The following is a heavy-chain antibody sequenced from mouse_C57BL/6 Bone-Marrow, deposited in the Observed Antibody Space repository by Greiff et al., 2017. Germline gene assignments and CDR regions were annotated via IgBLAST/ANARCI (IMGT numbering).Heavy chain of an antibody. V-gene: IGHV5-17*01. CDR2: ISSGSSTI. D-gene: IGHD2-3*01. CDR3: AEKDFYDPAWFAY. J-gene: IGHJ3*01. CDR1: GFTFSDYG. Sequence: EVKLVESGGGLVKPGGSLKLSCAASGFTFSDYGMHWVRQAPEKGLEWVAYISSGSSTIYSADTVKGRFTISRDNAKNTLFQEMTSLRSEDTAMYYCAEKDFYDPAWFAYWGQGTLVTVSA.